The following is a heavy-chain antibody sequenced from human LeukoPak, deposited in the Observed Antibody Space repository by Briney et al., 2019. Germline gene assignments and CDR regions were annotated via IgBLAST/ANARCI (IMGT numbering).Heavy chain of an antibody. D-gene: IGHD2-8*02. CDR2: IYSSGNT. CDR1: GGSISSDY. Sequence: SETLSLTCTVSGGSISSDYWSWIRQPAGKGLEWIGRIYSSGNTNYNPSLKSRVTMSVDTSKNQFSLKLSSVTAADTAVYYCARECYGSVRYSGSLWGQGTLVTVSS. CDR3: ARECYGSVRYSGSL. J-gene: IGHJ4*02. V-gene: IGHV4-4*07.